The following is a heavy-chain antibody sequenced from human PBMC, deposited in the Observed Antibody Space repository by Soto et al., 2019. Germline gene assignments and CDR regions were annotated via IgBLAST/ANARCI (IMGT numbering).Heavy chain of an antibody. D-gene: IGHD2-8*01. V-gene: IGHV4-4*02. CDR1: GASVIRTKW. Sequence: PSETLSLTCAVSGASVIRTKWWSWVRQSPGKGLEWIGEIHHSETTNYNPSLESRVTISIDKSKNQFSLKLSSVTAADTAVYYCANFRGYCTNGVCPFNWFDPWGQGTLVTVSS. J-gene: IGHJ5*02. CDR3: ANFRGYCTNGVCPFNWFDP. CDR2: IHHSETT.